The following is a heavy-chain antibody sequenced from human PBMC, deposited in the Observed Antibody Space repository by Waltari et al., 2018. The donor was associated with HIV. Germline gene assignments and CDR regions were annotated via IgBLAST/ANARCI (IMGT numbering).Heavy chain of an antibody. V-gene: IGHV3-30*04. CDR2: ISYDGSNK. Sequence: QVQLVESGGGVVQPGRSLRLSCAASGFTFSSYAMHWVRQAPGKGLEWVAVISYDGSNKYYADSVKGRFTISRDNSKNTLYLQMNSLRAEDTAVYYCAKVDTAMVTYYYYYYGMDVWDQGP. D-gene: IGHD5-18*01. CDR3: AKVDTAMVTYYYYYYGMDV. CDR1: GFTFSSYA. J-gene: IGHJ6*02.